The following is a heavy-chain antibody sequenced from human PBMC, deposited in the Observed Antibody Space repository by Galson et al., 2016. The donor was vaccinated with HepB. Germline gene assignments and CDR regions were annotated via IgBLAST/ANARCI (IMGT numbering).Heavy chain of an antibody. Sequence: SVKVSCTASGSTLTELSIHWVRQAPARGLEWMGGFDPENGETIYTQRLQGRVTMTEDTSTYTAYMELSSLGSADTAVYYCARTTVSTVWFDPWGQGTLVTVSS. D-gene: IGHD4-11*01. CDR2: FDPENGET. V-gene: IGHV1-24*01. CDR3: ARTTVSTVWFDP. J-gene: IGHJ5*02. CDR1: GSTLTELS.